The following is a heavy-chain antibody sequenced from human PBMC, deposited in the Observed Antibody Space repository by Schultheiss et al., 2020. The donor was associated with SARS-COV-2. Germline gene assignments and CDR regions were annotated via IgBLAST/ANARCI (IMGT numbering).Heavy chain of an antibody. D-gene: IGHD3-3*01. CDR1: GGSISSYY. CDR3: AKDMSGPYYYYGMDV. V-gene: IGHV4-4*07. Sequence: SETLSLTCTVSGGSISSYYWSWIRQPPGKGLEWIGRIYTSGSTNYNPSLKSRVTMSVDTSKNQFSLQLNSVTPEDTAVYYCAKDMSGPYYYYGMDVWGQGTTVTVSS. J-gene: IGHJ6*02. CDR2: IYTSGST.